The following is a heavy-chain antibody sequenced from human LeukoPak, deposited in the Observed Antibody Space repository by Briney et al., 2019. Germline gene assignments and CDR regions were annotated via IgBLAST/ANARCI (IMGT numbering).Heavy chain of an antibody. CDR2: IWPGDSDT. CDR3: ARSGGGSERWFDP. CDR1: GYSFTNYW. Sequence: GESLKISCKASGYSFTNYWIGWVRQLPGKGLEWMAIIWPGDSDTRYSPSFQGQVTISADKSINTAYLQWSSLTASDTAMYYCARSGGGSERWFDPWGQGTRVTVSS. D-gene: IGHD2-15*01. J-gene: IGHJ5*02. V-gene: IGHV5-51*01.